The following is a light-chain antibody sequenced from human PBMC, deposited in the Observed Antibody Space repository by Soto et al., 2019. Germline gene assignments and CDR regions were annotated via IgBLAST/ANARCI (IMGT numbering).Light chain of an antibody. Sequence: EIVLTQSPDTLSLSPGERATLSCRASQPISSSLAWYQHKPGQAPRLLIYDASNRATGTPARFSGSGSGTGFTLTNSILDPEGFAVYYWRRLGYGPFFGGGTKVEIK. CDR1: QPISSS. V-gene: IGKV3-11*01. J-gene: IGKJ4*01. CDR3: RRLGYGPF. CDR2: DAS.